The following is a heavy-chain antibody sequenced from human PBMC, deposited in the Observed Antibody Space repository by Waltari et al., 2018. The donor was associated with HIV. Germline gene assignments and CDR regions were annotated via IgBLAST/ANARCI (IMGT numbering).Heavy chain of an antibody. Sequence: EVQLVETGGELVQSGGSLRLSCAAAGFTFSSHWMHWVRQAPGKGLVWVSRINRDGGYVTYADVAKGRFTISRDNAKNTLFLQMNSLRVDDTGIYFCTRDDYDFWSGSRRDFYYGMDVWGQGTTVSVSS. CDR3: TRDDYDFWSGSRRDFYYGMDV. V-gene: IGHV3-74*01. CDR1: GFTFSSHW. D-gene: IGHD3-3*01. J-gene: IGHJ6*02. CDR2: INRDGGYV.